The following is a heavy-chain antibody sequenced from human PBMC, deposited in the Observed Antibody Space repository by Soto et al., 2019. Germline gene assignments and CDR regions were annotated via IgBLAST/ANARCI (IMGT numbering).Heavy chain of an antibody. CDR1: GYKVTTYF. V-gene: IGHV1-46*01. J-gene: IGHJ1*01. CDR2: IHPSGDT. CDR3: VRGYCTTTPCSGDFQH. Sequence: VASVKVSCKASGYKVTTYFIHWVRQAPGQGLEWMGMIHPSGDTGYGQKFRGRVAMTIDTSTTTAYMELRNLTSEDTAIYFSVRGYCTTTPCSGDFQHWGQGTLVTVSS. D-gene: IGHD2-8*01.